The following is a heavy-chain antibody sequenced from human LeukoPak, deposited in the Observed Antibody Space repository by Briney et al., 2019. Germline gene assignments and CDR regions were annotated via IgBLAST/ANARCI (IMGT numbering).Heavy chain of an antibody. J-gene: IGHJ3*02. Sequence: GGSLRLSCAASGFIFSSYSMSWVRQAPGMGLEWVSVITGSGGNTYYADSVKGRFTISRDNSKNTLYLQMNSLRAEDTAVYYCASPISGYDAFDIWGQGTMVTVSS. CDR3: ASPISGYDAFDI. CDR2: ITGSGGNT. CDR1: GFIFSSYS. V-gene: IGHV3-23*01. D-gene: IGHD5-12*01.